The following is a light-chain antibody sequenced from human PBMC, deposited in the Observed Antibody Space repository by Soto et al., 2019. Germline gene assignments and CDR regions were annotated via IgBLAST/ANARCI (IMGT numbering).Light chain of an antibody. V-gene: IGKV3D-15*01. Sequence: EIVMTQSPATVSVSAGERATLXXRSSQSVSSYLAWYQQKPGQATRLXXYDASNRATGIPARFSGSGSGTDFTLTISSLQPEDFATYFCQQIKSYPRVTFGQGTKVDIK. CDR2: DAS. J-gene: IGKJ1*01. CDR3: QQIKSYPRVT. CDR1: QSVSSY.